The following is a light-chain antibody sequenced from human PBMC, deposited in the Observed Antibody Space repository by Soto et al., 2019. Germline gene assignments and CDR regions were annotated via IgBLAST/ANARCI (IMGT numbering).Light chain of an antibody. V-gene: IGLV2-14*03. CDR2: DVN. Sequence: QSALTQPASVSGSPGQSITISCTGTSSDIGAYNFVSWYQQHPGKAPKLMLYDVNIRPSGVSNRFSGSESGNTASLTISGLQAEDEADYYCTSLTTSTTMIFGGGTKLTVL. J-gene: IGLJ2*01. CDR3: TSLTTSTTMI. CDR1: SSDIGAYNF.